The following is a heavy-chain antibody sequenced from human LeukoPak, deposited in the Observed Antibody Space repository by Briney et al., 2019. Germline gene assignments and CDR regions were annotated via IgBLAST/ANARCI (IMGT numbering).Heavy chain of an antibody. D-gene: IGHD4-17*01. Sequence: RPSETLSLTCTVSGGSISSSSYYWGWIRQPPGKGLEWIGSIYYSGSTYYNPSLKSRVTISVDTSKNQFSLKLSSVTAADTAVYYCASSTPEHDYGDYGLDYWGQGTLVTVSS. J-gene: IGHJ4*02. CDR1: GGSISSSSYY. CDR3: ASSTPEHDYGDYGLDY. V-gene: IGHV4-39*01. CDR2: IYYSGST.